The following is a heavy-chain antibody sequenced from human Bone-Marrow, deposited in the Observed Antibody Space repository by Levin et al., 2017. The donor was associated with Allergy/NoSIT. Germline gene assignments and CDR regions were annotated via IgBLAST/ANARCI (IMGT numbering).Heavy chain of an antibody. CDR3: ARDGREGYSYGYNWFDP. J-gene: IGHJ5*02. V-gene: IGHV1-69*13. Sequence: ASVKVSCKASGGTFSSYALSWVRQAPGQGLEWMGGLIPIFGTANYAQKFQGRVTITADESTSTAYMELSSLTSEDTAVYYCARDGREGYSYGYNWFDPWGQGTLVTVSS. CDR2: LIPIFGTA. D-gene: IGHD5-18*01. CDR1: GGTFSSYA.